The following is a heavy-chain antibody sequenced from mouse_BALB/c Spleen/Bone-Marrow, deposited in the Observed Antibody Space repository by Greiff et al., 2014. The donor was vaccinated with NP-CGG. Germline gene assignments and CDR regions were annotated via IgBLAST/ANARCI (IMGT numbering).Heavy chain of an antibody. J-gene: IGHJ3*01. D-gene: IGHD1-1*01. Sequence: EVMLVESGGDLVKPGGSLKLSCAASGFSFSGYGMSWVRQTPDKRLEWVGTIGVGGTYTYYPDSVKGRFTISRDNAKNTMFLRMSSVKSEDKAMYYFASPFTAVVATVFAYWGQGTLVTVSA. CDR2: IGVGGTYT. CDR3: ASPFTAVVATVFAY. CDR1: GFSFSGYG. V-gene: IGHV5-6*02.